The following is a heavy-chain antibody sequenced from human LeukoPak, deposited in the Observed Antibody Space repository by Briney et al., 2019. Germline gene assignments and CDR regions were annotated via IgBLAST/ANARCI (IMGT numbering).Heavy chain of an antibody. CDR2: INHSGST. CDR1: GGSFSGYY. J-gene: IGHJ3*02. D-gene: IGHD3-10*01. CDR3: ARVRILWFGELDAFDI. Sequence: SETLSLTCAVYGGSFSGYYWSWLRQPPGKGLEWVGEINHSGSTNYNPSLKSRVTISVDTSKNQFSLKLSSVTAADTAVYYCARVRILWFGELDAFDIWGQGTMVTVSS. V-gene: IGHV4-34*01.